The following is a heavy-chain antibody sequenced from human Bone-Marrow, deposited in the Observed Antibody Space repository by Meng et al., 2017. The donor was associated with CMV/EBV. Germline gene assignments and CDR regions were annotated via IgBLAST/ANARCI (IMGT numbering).Heavy chain of an antibody. CDR3: AKDTRQVGGHDFDY. Sequence: GGSLRLSCAASGFTFSSYAMSWVRQAPGKGLEWVSAIGGSIEDTFYTDSVKGRFTISRDNSKNTLYLQINSLRAEDTALYYCAKDTRQVGGHDFDYWGQGTLVTVSS. CDR2: IGGSIEDT. CDR1: GFTFSSYA. J-gene: IGHJ4*02. D-gene: IGHD3-16*01. V-gene: IGHV3-23*01.